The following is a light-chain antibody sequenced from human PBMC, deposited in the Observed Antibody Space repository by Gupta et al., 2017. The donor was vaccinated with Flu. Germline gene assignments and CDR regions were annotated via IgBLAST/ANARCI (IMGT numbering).Light chain of an antibody. V-gene: IGKV4-1*01. CDR3: QQFYSTPQT. Sequence: SLSLSDTINDKSSQSGQDSSNKKNYLAWYQQKPGQAPKLLMYEASTLQSGVPARFSGSGSGTDFSFTIISLQAEDMAVYYCQQFYSTPQTFGQGTKLEIK. J-gene: IGKJ1*01. CDR1: QSGQDSSNKKNY. CDR2: EAS.